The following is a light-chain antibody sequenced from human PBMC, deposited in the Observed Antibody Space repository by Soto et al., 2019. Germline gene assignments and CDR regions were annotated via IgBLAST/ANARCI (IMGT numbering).Light chain of an antibody. CDR3: QQYNHYSGVT. J-gene: IGKJ4*01. V-gene: IGKV1-5*01. CDR2: HAS. CDR1: QNIDRW. Sequence: DIQMTQSPSTLPASVGDTVTITCRASQNIDRWVAWYQQQSAKAPTILIYHASSLETGVPSRFSGSGSGTEFTLTISSLQPDDFATYYCQQYNHYSGVTFGGGTKVDIK.